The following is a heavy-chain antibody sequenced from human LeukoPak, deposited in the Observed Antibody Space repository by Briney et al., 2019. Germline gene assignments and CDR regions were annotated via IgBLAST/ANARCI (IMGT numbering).Heavy chain of an antibody. Sequence: GGSLRLSCAASGFTFSSYWMSWVRQAPGKGLEWVANIKQDGSEKYYVDSVKGRFTISRDNAKNTLYLQMNSLRAEDTAVYYCASTDYGDTFDYWGQGTLVTVSS. D-gene: IGHD4-17*01. J-gene: IGHJ4*02. CDR2: IKQDGSEK. CDR3: ASTDYGDTFDY. V-gene: IGHV3-7*01. CDR1: GFTFSSYW.